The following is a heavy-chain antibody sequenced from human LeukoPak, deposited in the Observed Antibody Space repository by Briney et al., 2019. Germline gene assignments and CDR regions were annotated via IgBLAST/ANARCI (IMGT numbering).Heavy chain of an antibody. CDR2: ISAYNGNT. D-gene: IGHD2-15*01. J-gene: IGHJ4*02. CDR1: GYTFTSYG. CDR3: ARDAGYCSGGSSYQNRPDY. V-gene: IGHV1-18*01. Sequence: GASVKVSCKASGYTFTSYGISWVRQAPGQGLEWMGWISAYNGNTNYAQKLQGRVTMTTDTSTSTAYMELRSLRSDDTAVYYCARDAGYCSGGSSYQNRPDYWGQGTLVTVSS.